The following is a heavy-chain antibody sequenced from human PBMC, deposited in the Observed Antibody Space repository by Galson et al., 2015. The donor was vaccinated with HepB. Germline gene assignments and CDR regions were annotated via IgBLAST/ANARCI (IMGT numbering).Heavy chain of an antibody. J-gene: IGHJ4*02. CDR1: GFSLTTGRMR. CDR3: ARSSPFGSARGSSWGDFDY. Sequence: PALVKPTQTLTLTCTFSGFSLTTGRMRVTWIRQPPGKALEWLAPLDWDGGKFYSTSLKTRLTISKDTSKNQVVLTMTNMDPVDTATYYCARSSPFGSARGSSWGDFDYWGQGTLVTVSS. V-gene: IGHV2-70*04. CDR2: LDWDGGK. D-gene: IGHD6-13*01.